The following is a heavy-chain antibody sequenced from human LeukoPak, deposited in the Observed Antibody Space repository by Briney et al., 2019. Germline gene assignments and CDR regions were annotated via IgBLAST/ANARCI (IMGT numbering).Heavy chain of an antibody. J-gene: IGHJ3*02. D-gene: IGHD3-10*01. CDR2: IPYDGSNK. CDR3: ARAVNAFDI. V-gene: IGHV3-30-3*01. Sequence: PGRSLRLSCAASGFTFSSYAMHWVRQAPGKGLEWVAVIPYDGSNKYYADSVKGRFTISRDNSKNTLYLQMNSLRAEDTAVYYCARAVNAFDIWGQGTMVTVSS. CDR1: GFTFSSYA.